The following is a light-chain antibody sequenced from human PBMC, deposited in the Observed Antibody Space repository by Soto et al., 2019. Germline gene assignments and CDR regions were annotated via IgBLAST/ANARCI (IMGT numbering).Light chain of an antibody. Sequence: QSALTQPPSASGSPGQSVTISCTGTSSDVGAYKYVSWYQQYPGKAPKLMIYEVTKRPSGVPDRFSGSKSGNTASLAVSGPQAEDEADYYRTSYVGNDIWVFGGGTKVTVL. J-gene: IGLJ3*02. CDR2: EVT. CDR1: SSDVGAYKY. CDR3: TSYVGNDIWV. V-gene: IGLV2-8*01.